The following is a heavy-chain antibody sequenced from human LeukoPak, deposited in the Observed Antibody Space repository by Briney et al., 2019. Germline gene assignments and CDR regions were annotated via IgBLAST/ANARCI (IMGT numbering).Heavy chain of an antibody. J-gene: IGHJ4*02. CDR3: ARSGAYYYGSGSYFAVYFDY. Sequence: PAETLSLTCTVSGASISSYYRSWVRQPPGKGLEWLGYIYYSGRTNYNPSLKSRVTLSVDSSKNQFSLTLSSVTAADTAVYYCARSGAYYYGSGSYFAVYFDYWGQGTLVTVSS. CDR1: GASISSYY. D-gene: IGHD3-10*01. CDR2: IYYSGRT. V-gene: IGHV4-59*08.